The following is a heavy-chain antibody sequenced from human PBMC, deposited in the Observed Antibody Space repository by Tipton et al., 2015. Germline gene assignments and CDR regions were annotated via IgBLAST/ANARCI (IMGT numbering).Heavy chain of an antibody. CDR3: ARARGRHGGLFDS. J-gene: IGHJ4*02. Sequence: TLSLTCAVYGGSFSGYYWGWIRQPPGKGLEWIGSISHSGNTYYNPSLKSRVTMSRDTSKNQFSLTLNSVAAADTAVYYCARARGRHGGLFDSWGQGTLVTVSS. V-gene: IGHV4-34*01. CDR1: GGSFSGYY. CDR2: ISHSGNT. D-gene: IGHD4-23*01.